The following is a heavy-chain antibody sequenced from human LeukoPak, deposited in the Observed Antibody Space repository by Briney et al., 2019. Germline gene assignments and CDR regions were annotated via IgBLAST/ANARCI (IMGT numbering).Heavy chain of an antibody. CDR3: ARSYGGNRWHGFDI. CDR1: GGSMCSDY. Sequence: SETLSLTCTVSGGSMCSDYSSCIRHRPGRRLGRIGYIYYSGSTNYNPSLKRRVTISVDTSKNQFSLKLGSVTAADTAVYYCARSYGGNRWHGFDIWGQGTMVTVSS. V-gene: IGHV4-59*01. CDR2: IYYSGST. D-gene: IGHD4-23*01. J-gene: IGHJ3*02.